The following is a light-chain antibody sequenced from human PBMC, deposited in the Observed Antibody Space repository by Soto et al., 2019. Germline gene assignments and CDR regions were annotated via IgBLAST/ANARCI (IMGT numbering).Light chain of an antibody. CDR1: QGISSY. J-gene: IGKJ1*01. Sequence: DIQFTQSPSSLSSSVLERFTISCRASQGISSYLAWYQQKPGKAPNLLIYAASTLQSGVPSRFSGSGSGTEFTLTISSLQPDDSATYYCQQYKSYRAFGQGTKVDI. CDR2: AAS. V-gene: IGKV1-9*01. CDR3: QQYKSYRA.